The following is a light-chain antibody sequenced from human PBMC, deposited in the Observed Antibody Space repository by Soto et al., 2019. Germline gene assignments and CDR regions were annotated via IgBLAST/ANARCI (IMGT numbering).Light chain of an antibody. CDR3: QQRSRWPAT. CDR1: QSISTY. J-gene: IGKJ1*01. CDR2: DAS. Sequence: VVLTQSPATRPLSPWERATLSCSASQSISTYLAWYQQKPGRAPSLLIFDASNRATGIPATFSSSGSGTEFTLTISSLEPEDFATYYCQQRSRWPATLGNGTKVDIK. V-gene: IGKV3-11*01.